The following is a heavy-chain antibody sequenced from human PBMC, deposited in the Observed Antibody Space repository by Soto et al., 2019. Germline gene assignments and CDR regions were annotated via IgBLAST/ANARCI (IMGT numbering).Heavy chain of an antibody. CDR3: ARIGQLERGNDAFDI. J-gene: IGHJ3*02. CDR1: GFTFYSFA. V-gene: IGHV3-48*04. Sequence: PGGSLRLSCAASGFTFYSFAMAWVRQAPGKGLEWVSYISSSGSTIYYADSVKGRFTVSRDNAKNSLYLQMNSLRAEDTALYYCARIGQLERGNDAFDIWGRGTLVTVSS. CDR2: ISSSGSTI. D-gene: IGHD1-1*01.